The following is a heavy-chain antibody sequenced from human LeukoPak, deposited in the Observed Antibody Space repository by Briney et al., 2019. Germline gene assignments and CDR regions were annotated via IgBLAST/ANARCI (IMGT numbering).Heavy chain of an antibody. Sequence: GRSLRLSCAASGFTFSSYAMHWVRQAPGKGLEWVAVISYDGSNKYYADSVKGRFTISRDNSKNTLYLQMNSLRAEDTAVYYCARDPITMVRGVISWFDPWGQGTLVTVSS. D-gene: IGHD3-10*01. CDR3: ARDPITMVRGVISWFDP. J-gene: IGHJ5*02. CDR2: ISYDGSNK. V-gene: IGHV3-30-3*01. CDR1: GFTFSSYA.